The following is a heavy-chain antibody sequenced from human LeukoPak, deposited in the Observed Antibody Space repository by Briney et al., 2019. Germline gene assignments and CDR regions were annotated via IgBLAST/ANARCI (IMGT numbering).Heavy chain of an antibody. D-gene: IGHD6-13*01. V-gene: IGHV3-48*01. CDR3: TRSRPGTEAGHPNFDY. J-gene: IGHJ4*02. Sequence: PGGSLRLSCAASGFTFSTYSMSWVRQAPGKGLEWVSYISSISSIIYYADSVKGRFTISRDNARNSLYLQMNSLRAEDTAVYYCTRSRPGTEAGHPNFDYWGQGTLVTVSS. CDR2: ISSISSII. CDR1: GFTFSTYS.